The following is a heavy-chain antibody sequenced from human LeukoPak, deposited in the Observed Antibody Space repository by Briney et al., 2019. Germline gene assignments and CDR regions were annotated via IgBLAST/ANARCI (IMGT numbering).Heavy chain of an antibody. CDR2: ISGSGGMK. CDR1: GFTFSSYW. D-gene: IGHD3-10*01. V-gene: IGHV3-23*01. Sequence: GGSLRLSCAASGFTFSSYWMTWVRQAPGKGLEWVSSISGSGGMKYYADSVKGRRTISRDNSNNTLYLQMNNLRAEDTAFFYCVKGGDYYGSGRPDYWGQGTLVTVSS. J-gene: IGHJ4*02. CDR3: VKGGDYYGSGRPDY.